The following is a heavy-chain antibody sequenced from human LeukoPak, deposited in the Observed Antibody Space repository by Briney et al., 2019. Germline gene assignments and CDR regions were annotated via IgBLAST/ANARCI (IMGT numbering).Heavy chain of an antibody. D-gene: IGHD2-2*02. V-gene: IGHV1-18*01. CDR1: GYTFTSYG. Sequence: ASVKVSCKASGYTFTSYGISWVRQAPGQGLEWMGWISAYNGNTNYAQKLQGRVTMTTDTSTSTAYMELRSLRSDDTAVYYCAKDLVPAAIRPGGRYYYYGMDVWGQGTTVTVSS. CDR3: AKDLVPAAIRPGGRYYYYGMDV. CDR2: ISAYNGNT. J-gene: IGHJ6*02.